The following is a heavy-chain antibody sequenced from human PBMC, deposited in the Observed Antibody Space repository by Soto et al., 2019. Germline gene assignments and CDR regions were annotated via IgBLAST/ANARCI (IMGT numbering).Heavy chain of an antibody. V-gene: IGHV1-18*01. D-gene: IGHD4-17*01. Sequence: QVQLVQSGAEVKKPGASVKVSCKASGYTFTSYGISWVRQAPGQGLEWMGWISAYNGNTNYAQKLQGRVTMTTDTSTRTADMELRSLRSDDTAVYYGARDLTTVTNPADYWGQGTLVTVSS. CDR1: GYTFTSYG. CDR3: ARDLTTVTNPADY. J-gene: IGHJ4*02. CDR2: ISAYNGNT.